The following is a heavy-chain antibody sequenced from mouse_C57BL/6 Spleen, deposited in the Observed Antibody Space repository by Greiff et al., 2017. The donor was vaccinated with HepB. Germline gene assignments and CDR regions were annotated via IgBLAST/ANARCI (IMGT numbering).Heavy chain of an antibody. Sequence: QVQLQQPGAELVKPGASVKMSCKASGYTFTSYWITWVKQSPGQGLEWIGDIYPGSGSTNYNEKFKSKATLTVDTSTSTAYMQLSSLTSEDAAVYKCARRDGYDEYYYAIDYWGQGTSVTVSS. CDR2: IYPGSGST. CDR3: ARRDGYDEYYYAIDY. J-gene: IGHJ4*01. V-gene: IGHV1-55*01. CDR1: GYTFTSYW. D-gene: IGHD2-2*01.